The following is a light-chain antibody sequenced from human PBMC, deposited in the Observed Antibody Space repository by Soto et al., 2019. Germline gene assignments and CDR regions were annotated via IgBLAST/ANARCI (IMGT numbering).Light chain of an antibody. CDR1: QTVSSSY. CDR3: QQYGSSPWT. V-gene: IGKV3-20*01. CDR2: GAS. J-gene: IGKJ1*01. Sequence: EIVLTQSPGTLSLSPGERATLSCRASQTVSSSYLAWYQQKPGQAPRLLIYGASARFTAIPDRFSGIGSGTDFPLTISRLEPEDFAVYYCQQYGSSPWTFGQGTKVEIK.